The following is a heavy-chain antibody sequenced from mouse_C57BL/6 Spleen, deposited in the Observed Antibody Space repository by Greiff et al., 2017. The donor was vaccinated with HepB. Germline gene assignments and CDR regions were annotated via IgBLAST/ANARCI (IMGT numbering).Heavy chain of an antibody. J-gene: IGHJ1*03. CDR3: ARVGANWDVWYFDV. D-gene: IGHD4-1*01. CDR1: GYTFTSYW. V-gene: IGHV1-53*01. CDR2: ITPSNGGT. Sequence: QVQLQQPGTELVKPGASVKLSCKASGYTFTSYWMHWVKQRPGQGLEWIGNITPSNGGTNYNEKFKSKATLTVDKSSSTAYMQLSSLTSEDSAVYYCARVGANWDVWYFDVWGTGTTVTVSS.